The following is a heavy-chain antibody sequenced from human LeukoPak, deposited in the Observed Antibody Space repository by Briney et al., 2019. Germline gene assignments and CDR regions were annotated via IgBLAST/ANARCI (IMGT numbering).Heavy chain of an antibody. Sequence: GGSLRLSCVVSGFSFSTYTMNWVRQAPGKGLEWVSSISSRSSYIYQADSVKGRFTISRDNAYNSLYPQMNSLRAEDTAVYYCARDGDGSPYYFDQWGQGTLVTVSS. CDR3: ARDGDGSPYYFDQ. D-gene: IGHD1-26*01. CDR1: GFSFSTYT. V-gene: IGHV3-21*01. J-gene: IGHJ4*02. CDR2: ISSRSSYI.